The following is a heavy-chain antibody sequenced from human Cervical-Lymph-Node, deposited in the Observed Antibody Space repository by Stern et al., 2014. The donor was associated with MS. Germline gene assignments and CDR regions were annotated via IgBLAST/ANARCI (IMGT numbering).Heavy chain of an antibody. CDR1: GYTLSFYH. V-gene: IGHV1-46*01. CDR2: IDPSGGST. Sequence: VQLVQSGAEVKKPGASVKVSCTASGYTLSFYHIHWVRQAPGQGLEWMGIIDPSGGSTTYAQRLQGRVTMTRDTPTSTVYMELSSLTSEDTAVYYCARGVTAFYGMDVWGQGTTVTVSS. D-gene: IGHD5/OR15-5a*01. J-gene: IGHJ6*02. CDR3: ARGVTAFYGMDV.